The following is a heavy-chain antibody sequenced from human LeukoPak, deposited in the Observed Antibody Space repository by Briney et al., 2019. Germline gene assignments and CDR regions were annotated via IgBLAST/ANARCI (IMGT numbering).Heavy chain of an antibody. CDR1: GGSISSYY. V-gene: IGHV4-59*08. J-gene: IGHJ5*02. CDR3: ARLEVYYDRSGYYNWFDP. Sequence: SETLSLTCTVSGGSISSYYWSWIRQPPGKGLEWIGYIYYSGSTNYNPSLKSRVTISVDTSKNQFSLKLSSVTAADTAVYYCARLEVYYDRSGYYNWFDPWGQGTLVTVSS. D-gene: IGHD3-22*01. CDR2: IYYSGST.